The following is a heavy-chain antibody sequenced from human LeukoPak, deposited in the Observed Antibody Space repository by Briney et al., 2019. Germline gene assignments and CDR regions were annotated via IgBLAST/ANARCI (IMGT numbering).Heavy chain of an antibody. CDR1: GFTFSSYS. CDR2: ISSSSSSSI. Sequence: PGGSLRLSCAASGFTFSSYSMNWVRQAPGKGLECVSSISSSSSSSIYYADSVKGRFTISRDDAKNSLYLQMNSLRAEDTAVYYCARTATDTGEFDYWGQGTLVTVSS. D-gene: IGHD6-13*01. V-gene: IGHV3-21*01. CDR3: ARTATDTGEFDY. J-gene: IGHJ4*02.